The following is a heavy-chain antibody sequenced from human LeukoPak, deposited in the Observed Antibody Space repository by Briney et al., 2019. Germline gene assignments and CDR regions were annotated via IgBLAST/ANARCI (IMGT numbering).Heavy chain of an antibody. J-gene: IGHJ4*02. CDR2: INSDGSST. D-gene: IGHD6-19*01. Sequence: GGSLRLSCAASGFTFSSYWMHWVRQAPGKGLVWVSRINSDGSSTSYADSVKGRFTISRDNAKNSLYLQMNSLRAEDTAVYYCAKATTEQWLVLDYWGQGTLVTVSS. CDR1: GFTFSSYW. CDR3: AKATTEQWLVLDY. V-gene: IGHV3-74*01.